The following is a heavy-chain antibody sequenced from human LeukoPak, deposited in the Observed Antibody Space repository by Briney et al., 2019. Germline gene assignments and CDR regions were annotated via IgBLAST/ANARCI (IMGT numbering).Heavy chain of an antibody. V-gene: IGHV4-39*01. Sequence: SETLSLTCSVSGGSIISSSYNWGWIRQPPGKGLEWIRTIYYSGTTYYNPSLQSRVTISVDTSKNEFSLKVNSVTAADTAVYYCARLPTGFPNWFDPWGQGTRVRLL. D-gene: IGHD2-8*02. CDR3: ARLPTGFPNWFDP. CDR2: IYYSGTT. CDR1: GGSIISSSYN. J-gene: IGHJ5*02.